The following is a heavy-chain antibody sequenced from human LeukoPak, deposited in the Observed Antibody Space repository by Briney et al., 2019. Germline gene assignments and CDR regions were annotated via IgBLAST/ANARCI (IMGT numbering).Heavy chain of an antibody. D-gene: IGHD2-15*01. J-gene: IGHJ6*02. CDR1: GFTFSSYE. V-gene: IGHV3-48*03. CDR3: ARDRWVEVAATRVYYFYGMDV. Sequence: GGSLRLSCAASGFTFSSYEMNWVRQAPGKGLEWVSYLGSRGRSIYYADSVKGRFTISRDNAKNSLYLQLNSLRAEDTALYYCARDRWVEVAATRVYYFYGMDVWGQGTTVTVSS. CDR2: LGSRGRSI.